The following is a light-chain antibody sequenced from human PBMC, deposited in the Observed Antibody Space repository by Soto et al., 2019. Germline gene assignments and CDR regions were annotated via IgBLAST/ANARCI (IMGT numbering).Light chain of an antibody. Sequence: EIVLKQFPGTLSLSPGERPTLSCRASQSVSGSYLAWYQPKPGQAPRLXXYGASSRANGIPGRFSGSGSGTDLTLTISSLETEDFALYDCQRRSNWPTITFGQGTRLDIK. CDR2: GAS. V-gene: IGKV3D-20*02. CDR1: QSVSGSY. CDR3: QRRSNWPTIT. J-gene: IGKJ5*01.